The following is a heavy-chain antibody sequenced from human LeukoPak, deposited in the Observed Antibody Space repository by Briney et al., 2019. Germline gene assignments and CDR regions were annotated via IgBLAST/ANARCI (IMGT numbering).Heavy chain of an antibody. J-gene: IGHJ5*02. Sequence: SETLSLTCTVSGGSISSGPYYWAWIRQPPGKGLEWIGSIYYTGSTYKNPSLKSRVTISIDTSKNQFSLKLNSVTAADTAVFYCARAVTSSSSWYKWVNWFDPWGQGTLVTVSS. V-gene: IGHV4-39*01. D-gene: IGHD6-13*01. CDR3: ARAVTSSSSWYKWVNWFDP. CDR1: GGSISSGPYY. CDR2: IYYTGST.